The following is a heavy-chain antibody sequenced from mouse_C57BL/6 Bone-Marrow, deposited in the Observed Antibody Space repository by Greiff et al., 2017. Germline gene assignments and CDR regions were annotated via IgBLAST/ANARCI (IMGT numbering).Heavy chain of an antibody. CDR3: ARVGIYSYGSRGYDGC. J-gene: IGHJ2*01. D-gene: IGHD1-1*01. Sequence: VQLQQSGAELAKPGASVKLSCKASGYTFTSYWMHWVKQRPGQGLEWIGYINPSSGYTKYNQKFKDKATLTADKSSSTAYMQLSSLTYEDSAVFYGARVGIYSYGSRGYDGCWGKSLTLTVAT. CDR2: INPSSGYT. V-gene: IGHV1-7*01. CDR1: GYTFTSYW.